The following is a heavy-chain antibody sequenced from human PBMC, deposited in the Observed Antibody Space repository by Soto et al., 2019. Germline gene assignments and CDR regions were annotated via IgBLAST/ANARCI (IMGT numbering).Heavy chain of an antibody. D-gene: IGHD3-22*01. V-gene: IGHV3-48*01. J-gene: IGHJ3*01. CDR1: GFTFRNYG. Sequence: GGSLRLSCAASGFTFRNYGMNWVRQAPGKGLEWVSYIGIGSSTKYYADSVKGRFTISRDNAKNSLYLRMNSLRAEDTAVYYCARDQLYYNDISGRPLNAFDVWGQGTMVTV. CDR2: IGIGSSTK. CDR3: ARDQLYYNDISGRPLNAFDV.